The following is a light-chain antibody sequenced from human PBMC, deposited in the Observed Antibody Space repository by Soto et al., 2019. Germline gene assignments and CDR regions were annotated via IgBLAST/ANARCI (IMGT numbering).Light chain of an antibody. Sequence: QSALTQPPSASGSPGQSVTISCTGTSSDVGGYNYVSWYQQHPGKAPKLMIYEVSKRPSGVPDRFSGSKSGNTASLTVSGLQAEDEDDYYCSSYAGRNNLEVFGGGTKLHVL. CDR3: SSYAGRNNLEV. V-gene: IGLV2-8*01. CDR1: SSDVGGYNY. CDR2: EVS. J-gene: IGLJ2*01.